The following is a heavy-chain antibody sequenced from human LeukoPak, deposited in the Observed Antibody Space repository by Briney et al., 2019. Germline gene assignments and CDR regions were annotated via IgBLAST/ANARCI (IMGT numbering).Heavy chain of an antibody. CDR1: GFTFSKYS. V-gene: IGHV3-23*01. J-gene: IGHJ4*02. D-gene: IGHD3-22*01. CDR2: VTGSGDST. Sequence: PGGSLRLSCAASGFTFSKYSMNWVRQAPGKGLEWVSSVTGSGDSTYYADSVKGRFTISRDNSKNTLSLQMNSLRAEDAAVYYCAKRYDSGAYYFDYWGQGTLVTVSS. CDR3: AKRYDSGAYYFDY.